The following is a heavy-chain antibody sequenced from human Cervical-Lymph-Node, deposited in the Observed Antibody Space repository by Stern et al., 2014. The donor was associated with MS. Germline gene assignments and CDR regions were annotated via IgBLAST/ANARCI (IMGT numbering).Heavy chain of an antibody. V-gene: IGHV1-46*03. J-gene: IGHJ6*02. CDR1: GYTLTSYS. Sequence: QLVQSGAEVKKPGASVKVSCEASGYTLTSYSMHWVRQAPGQGLEWLGVIDPNGGSTRYAQKFHGRVSMTSDTSTTTVYIEVSGLRSEDTAVYYCARGDHYYSYGLDVWGQGTTVTVSS. CDR2: IDPNGGST. CDR3: ARGDHYYSYGLDV.